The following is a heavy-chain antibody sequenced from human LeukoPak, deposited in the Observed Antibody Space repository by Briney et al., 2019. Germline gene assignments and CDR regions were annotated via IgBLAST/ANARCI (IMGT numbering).Heavy chain of an antibody. Sequence: SETLSLTCTVSGGSISSSSYYWGWIRQPPGKGLEWIGRIYYSGSTYSNPSLQSRVTMSVDTSKNQFSLKLTSVTAADTAVYYCAREAGSYDSSGYYSLYYSFDYWGQGTLVTVSS. CDR2: IYYSGST. CDR3: AREAGSYDSSGYYSLYYSFDY. J-gene: IGHJ4*02. V-gene: IGHV4-39*07. CDR1: GGSISSSSYY. D-gene: IGHD3-22*01.